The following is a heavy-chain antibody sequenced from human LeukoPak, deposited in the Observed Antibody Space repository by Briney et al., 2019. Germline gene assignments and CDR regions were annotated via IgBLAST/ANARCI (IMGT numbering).Heavy chain of an antibody. CDR2: IKSKTDGGTT. CDR1: GFTFSNAW. D-gene: IGHD3-9*01. CDR3: TTDPYDILTGNDAFDI. V-gene: IGHV3-15*01. J-gene: IGHJ3*02. Sequence: KTGGSLRLSCAASGFTFSNAWMSWVRQAPGKGLEWVGRIKSKTDGGTTDYAAPVKGRFTISRDDSKNTLSLQMDSLKTEDTAVYYCTTDPYDILTGNDAFDIWGQGTMVTVSS.